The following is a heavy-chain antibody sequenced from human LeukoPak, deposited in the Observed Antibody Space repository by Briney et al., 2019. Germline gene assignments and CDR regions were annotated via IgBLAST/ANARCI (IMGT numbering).Heavy chain of an antibody. V-gene: IGHV1-46*01. D-gene: IGHD1-26*01. Sequence: ASVKVSCKASGYTFTSYYIHWVRQAPGQGLEWMGIINPSGGSTSYAQKFQGRVTMTRNTSISTAYMELSSLRSEDTAVYYCARGRGGSYLFHHWFDPWGQGTLVTVSS. CDR3: ARGRGGSYLFHHWFDP. J-gene: IGHJ5*02. CDR2: INPSGGST. CDR1: GYTFTSYY.